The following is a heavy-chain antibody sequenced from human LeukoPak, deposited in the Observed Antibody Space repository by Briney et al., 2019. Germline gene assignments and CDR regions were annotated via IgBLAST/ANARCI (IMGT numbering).Heavy chain of an antibody. CDR1: GFTFSSYS. CDR2: ISNGSSYI. CDR3: ASGYVDTAMTDY. J-gene: IGHJ4*02. V-gene: IGHV3-21*01. Sequence: GGSLRLSCAASGFTFSSYSMNWVRQAPGKGLEWVSSISNGSSYIYYADSVKGRFTISRDNAKNSLYLQMNSLRAEDTAVYYCASGYVDTAMTDYWGQGTLVTVSS. D-gene: IGHD5-18*01.